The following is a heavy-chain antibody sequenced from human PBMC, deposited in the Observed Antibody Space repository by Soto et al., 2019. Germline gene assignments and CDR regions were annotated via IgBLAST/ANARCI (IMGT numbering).Heavy chain of an antibody. Sequence: ASVKVSCKASGYTFTGYYMHWVRQAPGQGLEWMGWINPNSGGTNYAQKFQGWVTMTRDTSISTAYMELSRLRSDDTAVYYCARDRTATVVTPPTIHDAFDIWGQGTMVTVSS. CDR2: INPNSGGT. CDR1: GYTFTGYY. CDR3: ARDRTATVVTPPTIHDAFDI. V-gene: IGHV1-2*04. D-gene: IGHD4-17*01. J-gene: IGHJ3*02.